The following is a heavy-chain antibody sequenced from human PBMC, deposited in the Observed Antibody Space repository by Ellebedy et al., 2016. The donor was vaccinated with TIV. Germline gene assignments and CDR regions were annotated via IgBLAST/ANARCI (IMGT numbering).Heavy chain of an antibody. V-gene: IGHV4-61*05. D-gene: IGHD3-9*01. CDR2: IYYSGST. CDR3: ARGRYWGQLRYFDWTNFDP. J-gene: IGHJ5*02. Sequence: MPGGSLRLSCTVSGGSISSSSYYWGWIRQPPGKGLEWIGYIYYSGSTNYNPSLKSRVTISVDTSKNQFSLKLSSVTAADTAVYYCARGRYWGQLRYFDWTNFDPWGQGTLVTVSS. CDR1: GGSISSSSYY.